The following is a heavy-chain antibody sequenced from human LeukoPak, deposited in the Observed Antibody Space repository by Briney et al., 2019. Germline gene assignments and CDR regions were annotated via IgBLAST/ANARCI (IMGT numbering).Heavy chain of an antibody. CDR2: IRSKANSYAT. D-gene: IGHD2-15*01. CDR1: GFTFSGSV. Sequence: GGSLRLSCAASGFTFSGSVMHWVRQASGKGLEWVGRIRSKANSYATAYAASVKGRFTISRDDSKNTAYLQMNSLKTEDTAVYYCTVNYCSGGSCYMLWGQGTLVTVSS. V-gene: IGHV3-73*01. J-gene: IGHJ4*02. CDR3: TVNYCSGGSCYML.